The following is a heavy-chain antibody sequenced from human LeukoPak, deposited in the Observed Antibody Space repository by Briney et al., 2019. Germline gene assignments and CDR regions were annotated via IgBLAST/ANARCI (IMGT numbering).Heavy chain of an antibody. Sequence: GGSLRLSCAASGFTVSSNYMSWVRQAAGKGLEWVSVIYSGGSTYYADSVKGRFTISRDNSKNTLYLQMNSLRAEDTAVYYCASSINSDSSGYDDYWGQGTLVTVSS. J-gene: IGHJ4*02. CDR2: IYSGGST. CDR3: ASSINSDSSGYDDY. CDR1: GFTVSSNY. D-gene: IGHD3-22*01. V-gene: IGHV3-53*01.